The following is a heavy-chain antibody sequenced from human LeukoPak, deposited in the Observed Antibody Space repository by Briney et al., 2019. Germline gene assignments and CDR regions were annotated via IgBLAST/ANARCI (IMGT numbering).Heavy chain of an antibody. CDR3: ASQWARIYGDAFDI. CDR2: IYPGDSDT. CDR1: GYIFTSYW. J-gene: IGHJ3*02. Sequence: GASLQISCKGSGYIFTSYWIGWVRQLPGKGLEWMGIIYPGDSDTRYSPSFQGQVTISADKSISTAYLQWSSLKASDTAMYYCASQWARIYGDAFDIWGQGTMVTVSS. V-gene: IGHV5-51*01. D-gene: IGHD3-10*01.